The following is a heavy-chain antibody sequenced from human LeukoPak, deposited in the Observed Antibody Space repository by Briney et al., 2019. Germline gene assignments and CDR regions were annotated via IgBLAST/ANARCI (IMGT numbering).Heavy chain of an antibody. CDR2: ISYDGSNK. CDR1: GFTFSSYG. V-gene: IGHV3-30*03. D-gene: IGHD5-18*01. J-gene: IGHJ6*02. Sequence: PGRSLRLSCAASGFTFSSYGMHWVRQAPGKGLEWVAVISYDGSNKYYADSVKGRFTISRDNSKNTLYLQMNSLRAEDTAVFYCARDQGYSYGYESYYYYGMDVWGQGTTVTVSS. CDR3: ARDQGYSYGYESYYYYGMDV.